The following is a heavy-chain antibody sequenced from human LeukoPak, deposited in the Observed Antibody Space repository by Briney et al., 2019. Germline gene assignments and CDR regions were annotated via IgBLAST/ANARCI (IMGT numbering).Heavy chain of an antibody. Sequence: GGSLRLSCAASGFTFRTYGIHWVRQAPGKGLEWVAFIRHDGGNKYYADSVKGRFTISRDNAKNTLSLRMNSLRVEDTAVYYCAKAHRGGYVDGFDYWGQGTLVTVSS. V-gene: IGHV3-30*02. J-gene: IGHJ4*02. CDR3: AKAHRGGYVDGFDY. CDR2: IRHDGGNK. CDR1: GFTFRTYG. D-gene: IGHD5-12*01.